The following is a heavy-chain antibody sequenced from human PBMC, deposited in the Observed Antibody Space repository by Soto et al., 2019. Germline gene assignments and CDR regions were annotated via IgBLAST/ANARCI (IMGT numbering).Heavy chain of an antibody. D-gene: IGHD6-13*01. CDR1: SGSISSSNW. CDR3: ARTYSSSWYGYNWFDP. Sequence: SETLSLTCAVSSGSISSSNWWSWVRQPPGKGLEWIGEIYHSGSTNYNPSLKSRVTISVDKSKNQFSLKLSSVTAADTAVYYCARTYSSSWYGYNWFDPRGQGTLVTVSS. CDR2: IYHSGST. V-gene: IGHV4-4*02. J-gene: IGHJ5*02.